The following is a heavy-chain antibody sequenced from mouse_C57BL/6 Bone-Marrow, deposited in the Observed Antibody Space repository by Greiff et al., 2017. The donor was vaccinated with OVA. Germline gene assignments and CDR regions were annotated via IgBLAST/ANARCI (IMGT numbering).Heavy chain of an antibody. CDR2: ILPGSGST. CDR3: AAFYYGNYVGVYYYAMDY. V-gene: IGHV1-9*01. Sequence: QVQLQQSGAELMKPGASVKLSCKATGYTFTGYWIEWVKQRPGHGLEWIGEILPGSGSTNYNEKFKGKATFTADTSSNTAYMQLSSLTTEDSAIYYCAAFYYGNYVGVYYYAMDYWGQGTSVTVSS. D-gene: IGHD2-1*01. J-gene: IGHJ4*01. CDR1: GYTFTGYW.